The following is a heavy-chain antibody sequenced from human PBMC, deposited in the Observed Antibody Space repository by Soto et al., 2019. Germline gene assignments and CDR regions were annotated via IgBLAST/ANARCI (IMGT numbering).Heavy chain of an antibody. Sequence: PGGSLRLSCAASGFTFSSYGMHWVRQAPGKGLEWVAVISYDGSNKYYADSVKGRFTISRDNSKNTLYLQMNSLRAEDTAVYYCAKVHGAGYYDSSGYYLFDYWGQGTLVTGSS. CDR1: GFTFSSYG. V-gene: IGHV3-30*18. J-gene: IGHJ4*02. D-gene: IGHD3-22*01. CDR2: ISYDGSNK. CDR3: AKVHGAGYYDSSGYYLFDY.